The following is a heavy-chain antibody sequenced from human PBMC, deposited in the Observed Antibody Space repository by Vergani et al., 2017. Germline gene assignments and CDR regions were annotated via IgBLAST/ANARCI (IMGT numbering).Heavy chain of an antibody. CDR3: AKDLGTSSGGGWFDP. V-gene: IGHV3-9*02. J-gene: IGHJ5*02. CDR1: GFTSAGYA. Sequence: DVQLEESGGGLVLPGRSLRLSCVASGFTSAGYAMNWVRQAPGQGLEWVSGISWNSISIGYADSVKGRFTISRDNAKNSLYLQMNSLRAEDTALYYCAKDLGTSSGGGWFDPWGQGTLVTVSS. D-gene: IGHD6-6*01. CDR2: ISWNSISI.